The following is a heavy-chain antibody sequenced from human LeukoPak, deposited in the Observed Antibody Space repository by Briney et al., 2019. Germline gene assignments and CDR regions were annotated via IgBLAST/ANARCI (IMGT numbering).Heavy chain of an antibody. CDR1: EFTFSTYS. CDR3: AAYSGSYPEYFQY. V-gene: IGHV3-21*01. CDR2: ISSSSSYI. J-gene: IGHJ1*01. Sequence: GGSLRLSCVVSEFTFSTYSMNWVRQAPGKGLEWVSSISSSSSYIYYADSVKGRFTISRDNAKNSLYLQMNSLRAEDTAVYYCAAYSGSYPEYFQYWGQGSLVTVSS. D-gene: IGHD1-26*01.